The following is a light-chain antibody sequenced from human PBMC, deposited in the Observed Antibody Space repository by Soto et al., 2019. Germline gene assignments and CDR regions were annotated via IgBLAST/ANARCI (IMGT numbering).Light chain of an antibody. CDR2: AAS. CDR3: LQHNSYPQT. V-gene: IGKV1-17*01. Sequence: DLQMTQSPSSLSASVGDRVTITCRASQGSRDALGWYQQKPGKAPKRLIYAASSLQSGVPSRFSGSGSGTEFTLTISSLQPEDFATYYCLQHNSYPQTFGQGTKLEIK. J-gene: IGKJ1*01. CDR1: QGSRDA.